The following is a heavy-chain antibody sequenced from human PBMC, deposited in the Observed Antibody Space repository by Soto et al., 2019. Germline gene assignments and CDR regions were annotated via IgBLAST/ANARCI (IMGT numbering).Heavy chain of an antibody. J-gene: IGHJ4*02. Sequence: GGSLRLSCAASGFTFISYGMHWVLQAPGKGLGWVAVIWFDGSNKFYADSVKGRFTISRDNSKNTVSLQMNSLRDEDSAAYYCATTGPYWGQGTLVTVSS. CDR3: ATTGPY. CDR2: IWFDGSNK. V-gene: IGHV3-33*01. CDR1: GFTFISYG.